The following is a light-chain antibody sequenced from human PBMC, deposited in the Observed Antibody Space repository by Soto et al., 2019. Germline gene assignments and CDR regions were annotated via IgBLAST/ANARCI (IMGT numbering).Light chain of an antibody. Sequence: DIQMTQSPSSLSASVGDRFTITCRASQSISSYLNWYQQKPGKAPKLLIYAASSLQSGVPSRFSGSGSGTDFTLTVESLQPEDFATYYCQQGYSNPWTFGQGTKVDI. V-gene: IGKV1-39*01. CDR1: QSISSY. CDR2: AAS. J-gene: IGKJ1*01. CDR3: QQGYSNPWT.